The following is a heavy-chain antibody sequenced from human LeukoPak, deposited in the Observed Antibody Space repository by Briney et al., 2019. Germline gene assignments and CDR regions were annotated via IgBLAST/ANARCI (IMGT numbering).Heavy chain of an antibody. D-gene: IGHD6-6*01. V-gene: IGHV4-59*01. J-gene: IGHJ4*02. CDR3: ARSSLAAPPDY. CDR2: IYYSEST. CDR1: GGSISSYC. Sequence: KSSETLSLTCTVSGGSISSYCWGWIRQPPGQGLEWIGYIYYSESTNYNPSLKSRVTISVDTSKNQFSLNLSSVTAADTAVYYCARSSLAAPPDYWGQGTLVTVSS.